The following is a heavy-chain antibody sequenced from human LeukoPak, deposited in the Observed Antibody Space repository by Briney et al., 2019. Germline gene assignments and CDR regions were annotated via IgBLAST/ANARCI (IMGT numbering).Heavy chain of an antibody. Sequence: SQTLSLTCTVSGGSISSGDYYWVWIRQPPGKGLEWIVYIYYSGSTYNNPSLKSRLTISVDTSKNQFSLNLSSVTAADTAVYYCARGAGDSSGYYPYWGQGTLVTVSS. CDR2: IYYSGST. V-gene: IGHV4-30-4*01. J-gene: IGHJ4*02. CDR1: GGSISSGDYY. D-gene: IGHD3-22*01. CDR3: ARGAGDSSGYYPY.